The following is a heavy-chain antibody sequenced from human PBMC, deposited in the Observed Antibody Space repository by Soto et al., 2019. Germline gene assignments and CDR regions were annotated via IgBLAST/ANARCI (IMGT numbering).Heavy chain of an antibody. Sequence: AGGSLRLSCAASGFTFSSYAMSWVRQAPVKGLEWVSDVSGSGGSTYYADSVKGRFTISRDNSKNTQYLQLKILRAEDTAVYYCAKDSDRMCGYPQGDYGMDVWGQGTTVTVSS. CDR1: GFTFSSYA. V-gene: IGHV3-23*01. CDR2: VSGSGGST. CDR3: AKDSDRMCGYPQGDYGMDV. D-gene: IGHD3-22*01. J-gene: IGHJ6*02.